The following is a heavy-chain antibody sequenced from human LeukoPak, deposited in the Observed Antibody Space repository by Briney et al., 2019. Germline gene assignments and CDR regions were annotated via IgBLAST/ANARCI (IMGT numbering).Heavy chain of an antibody. CDR2: IKSKTDGGTT. D-gene: IGHD6-19*01. CDR3: TTDKYVAALFDY. Sequence: GGSLRLSCAASGFTFSNAWMNWVRQAPGKGLEWVGRIKSKTDGGTTDYAAPVKGRLTISRDDSKNTLYLQMNSLKTEDTAVYYCTTDKYVAALFDYWGQGTLVTVSS. CDR1: GFTFSNAW. V-gene: IGHV3-15*07. J-gene: IGHJ4*02.